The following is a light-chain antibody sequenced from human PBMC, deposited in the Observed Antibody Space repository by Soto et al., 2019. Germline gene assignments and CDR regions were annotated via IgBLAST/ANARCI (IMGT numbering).Light chain of an antibody. CDR1: QSISSY. CDR2: AAS. CDR3: LLSYGTQIT. V-gene: IGKV1-39*01. J-gene: IGKJ5*01. Sequence: DIQMTQSPSSLSASVGDRVTITCRASQSISSYLNWYQQKPGKAPKLLIYAASSLQSGVPSRFSGRGPRTDLDLTISSQEPDDFGTYCCLLSYGTQITFGQGTLREIK.